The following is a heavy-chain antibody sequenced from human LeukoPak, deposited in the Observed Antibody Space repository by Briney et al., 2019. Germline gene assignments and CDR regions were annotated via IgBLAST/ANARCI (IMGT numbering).Heavy chain of an antibody. J-gene: IGHJ2*01. CDR3: ARRGYSGYEDDWYFDL. D-gene: IGHD5-12*01. V-gene: IGHV4-61*08. CDR2: IYYSGST. Sequence: SETLSLTCTVSGGSISSGGYYWSWICQHPGKGLEWIGYIYYSGSTNYNPSLKSRVTISVDTSKNQFSLKLSSVTAADTAVYYCARRGYSGYEDDWYFDLWGRGTLVTVSS. CDR1: GGSISSGGYY.